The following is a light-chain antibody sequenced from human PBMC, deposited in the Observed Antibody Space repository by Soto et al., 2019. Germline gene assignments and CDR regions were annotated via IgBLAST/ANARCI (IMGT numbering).Light chain of an antibody. V-gene: IGLV3-21*02. J-gene: IGLJ2*01. CDR2: DDS. Sequence: SYELTQPPSVSVAPGQTARIPCGGNNIGSKSVNWYQHKPGQAPVLVVYDDSDRPSGIPDRFSGSNSGNTATLTISRVEVGDEADYYCQVWDSSSDHVVSGGGTKLTVL. CDR3: QVWDSSSDHVV. CDR1: NIGSKS.